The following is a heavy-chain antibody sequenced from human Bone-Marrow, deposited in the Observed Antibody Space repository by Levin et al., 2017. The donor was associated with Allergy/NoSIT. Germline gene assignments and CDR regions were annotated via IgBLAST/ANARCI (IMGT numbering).Heavy chain of an antibody. CDR2: ISPKTGGT. D-gene: IGHD3-3*01. CDR1: GYTFTDYS. J-gene: IGHJ2*01. CDR3: ARQAFYDFWSGRLDGDWYFDL. Sequence: GASVKVSCKASGYTFTDYSIHWVRQAPGQGLEWMGWISPKTGGTKYAQKFQGRLTMTRDTSISTVYMELRRLRSDDTAIYYCARQAFYDFWSGRLDGDWYFDLWGRGALVSVSS. V-gene: IGHV1-2*02.